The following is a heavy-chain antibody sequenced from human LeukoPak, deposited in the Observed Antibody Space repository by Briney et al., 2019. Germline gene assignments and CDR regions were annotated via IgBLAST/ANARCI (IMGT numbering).Heavy chain of an antibody. CDR1: GFTFSSYA. CDR3: ARDLGKGYYFDY. D-gene: IGHD1-26*01. J-gene: IGHJ4*02. Sequence: PGGSLRLSCAASGFTFSSYAMSWVRQAPGEGLEWVSAIGGSGGSTYYADSVKGRFTISRDTSKNTLYLQMSSLRAEDTAVYYCARDLGKGYYFDYWGQGTLVTVSS. CDR2: IGGSGGST. V-gene: IGHV3-23*01.